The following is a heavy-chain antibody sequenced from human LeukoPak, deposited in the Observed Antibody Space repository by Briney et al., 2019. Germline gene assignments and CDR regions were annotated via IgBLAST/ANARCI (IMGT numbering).Heavy chain of an antibody. CDR1: GVSISSYQ. CDR3: ARGRGRDGDNLVS. D-gene: IGHD5-24*01. Sequence: SETLSLTCTVSGVSISSYQWSWIRQPAGKGLEWIGEINHSRTTDYNPSLTSRVTMSADTPNNQFSLKLTSVTAADTAVYYCARGRGRDGDNLVSWGQGTPVTVSS. V-gene: IGHV4-4*07. CDR2: INHSRTT. J-gene: IGHJ4*02.